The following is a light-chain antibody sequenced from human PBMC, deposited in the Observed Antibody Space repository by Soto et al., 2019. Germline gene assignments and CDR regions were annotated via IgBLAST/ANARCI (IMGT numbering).Light chain of an antibody. CDR2: EVS. CDR1: SSDVGSYNL. V-gene: IGLV2-23*02. CDR3: CSYAGSSTSWV. Sequence: QSVLTQPASVSGSPGQSITISCTGTSSDVGSYNLVSWYQQHPGKAPKLMIYEVSKRPSGVSNRFSGSKSGNTASLTSSGLQAEDEADYYCCSYAGSSTSWVFGGGTKVTVL. J-gene: IGLJ3*02.